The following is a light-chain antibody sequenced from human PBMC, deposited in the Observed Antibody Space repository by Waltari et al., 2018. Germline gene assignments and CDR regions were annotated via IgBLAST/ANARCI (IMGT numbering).Light chain of an antibody. CDR1: RSAVGSYNL. J-gene: IGLJ1*01. CDR2: EGS. CDR3: CSYAGSSTLDYV. Sequence: QSALTQPASVSGSPGQSLTISCTGTRSAVGSYNLVSWYQQHPGKAPKLMIYEGSKRPSGVSNRFSGSKSGNTASLTISGLQAEDEADYYCCSYAGSSTLDYVFGTGTKVTVL. V-gene: IGLV2-23*01.